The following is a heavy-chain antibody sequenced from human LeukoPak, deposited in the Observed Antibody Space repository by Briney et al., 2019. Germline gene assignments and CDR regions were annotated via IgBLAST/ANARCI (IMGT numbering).Heavy chain of an antibody. J-gene: IGHJ5*02. CDR1: GFTFSSYA. Sequence: GRSLRLSCAASGFTFSSYAMHWVRQAPGKGLEWVAVISYDGSNKYYADSVKGRFTISRDNSKNTLYLQMNSLRAEDTAVYYCARDFPLGGEQWLVSGRFDPWGQGTLVTVSS. CDR3: ARDFPLGGEQWLVSGRFDP. D-gene: IGHD6-19*01. CDR2: ISYDGSNK. V-gene: IGHV3-30*04.